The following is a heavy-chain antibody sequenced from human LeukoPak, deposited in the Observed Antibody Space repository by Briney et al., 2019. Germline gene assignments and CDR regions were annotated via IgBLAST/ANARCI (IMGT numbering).Heavy chain of an antibody. CDR1: GFTFSSYG. V-gene: IGHV3-33*01. J-gene: IGHJ4*02. Sequence: PGRSLRLSCAASGFTFSSYGMHWVRQAPGKGLEWVAIIWYDGTNKYYAASVKGRFTISRDNSKNTLYLQMNSLRAEDTAVYYCARDSCGGDCYPYTFDYWGQGTPVTVSS. D-gene: IGHD2-21*02. CDR3: ARDSCGGDCYPYTFDY. CDR2: IWYDGTNK.